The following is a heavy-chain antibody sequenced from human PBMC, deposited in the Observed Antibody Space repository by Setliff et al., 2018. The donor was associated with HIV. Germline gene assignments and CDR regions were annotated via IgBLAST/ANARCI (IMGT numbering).Heavy chain of an antibody. CDR2: ISPDIGDT. V-gene: IGHV1-2*06. Sequence: GASVKVSCKASGYTFNDNYIHWVRQAPGQGLGWMGRISPDIGDTNYAQMFHGRVTMTRDTSISTAYMELSSLKSDDTAVYYCARGADHFDTSGYYSFFDPWGQGTLVTVSS. J-gene: IGHJ5*02. CDR3: ARGADHFDTSGYYSFFDP. D-gene: IGHD3-22*01. CDR1: GYTFNDNY.